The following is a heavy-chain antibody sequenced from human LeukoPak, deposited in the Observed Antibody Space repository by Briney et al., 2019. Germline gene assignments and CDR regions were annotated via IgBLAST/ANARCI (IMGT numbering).Heavy chain of an antibody. CDR2: INHSGST. Sequence: SETLSLTCAVFGGSFSGYYWSWIRQPPGKGLEWIGEINHSGSTNYNPSLKSRVTISVDTSKNQFSLKLSSVTAADTAVYYCATGPPAGRGTATCYFDYWGQGTLATVSS. J-gene: IGHJ4*02. CDR1: GGSFSGYY. D-gene: IGHD1-26*01. CDR3: ATGPPAGRGTATCYFDY. V-gene: IGHV4-34*01.